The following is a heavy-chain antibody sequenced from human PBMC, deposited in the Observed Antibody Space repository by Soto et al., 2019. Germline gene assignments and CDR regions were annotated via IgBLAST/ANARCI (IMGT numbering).Heavy chain of an antibody. CDR3: ARASNKRGISYGPDY. CDR1: GGSFSGFY. V-gene: IGHV4-34*01. Sequence: QVQLQQWGAGLLKPSETLSLTCAVYGGSFSGFYWNWIRQPPGKGLEWIGEINRSGSTNYNPSLKSRVTIXXDXSXXQFSLKLSSVTAADTAVYYCARASNKRGISYGPDYWGQGPLVTVSS. J-gene: IGHJ4*02. D-gene: IGHD5-18*01. CDR2: INRSGST.